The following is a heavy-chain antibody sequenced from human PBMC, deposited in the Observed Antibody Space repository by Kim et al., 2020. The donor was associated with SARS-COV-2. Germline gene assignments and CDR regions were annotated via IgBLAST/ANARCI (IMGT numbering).Heavy chain of an antibody. CDR3: VRLGGYSGYLDY. Sequence: SETLSLTCTVSGGSISSSSYYWGWIRQPPGKGLEWIGSIYYSGSTYYNPSLKSRVTISVDTSKNQFSLKLSSVTAADTAVYYCVRLGGYSGYLDYWGQGTLVTVSS. J-gene: IGHJ4*02. V-gene: IGHV4-39*01. CDR1: GGSISSSSYY. D-gene: IGHD5-12*01. CDR2: IYYSGST.